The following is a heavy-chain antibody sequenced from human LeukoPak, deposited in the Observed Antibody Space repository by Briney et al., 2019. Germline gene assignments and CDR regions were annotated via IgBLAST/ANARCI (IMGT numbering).Heavy chain of an antibody. Sequence: GGSLRLSCAASGFTFRNHWMHWVRQTPGKGLVWVSRISSDGSSTTYADSVKGRFTISRDTAKNTLYLQMNNLRAEDTAMYYCARDQRVTGRPDIDYWGQGTLVIVSS. J-gene: IGHJ4*02. CDR3: ARDQRVTGRPDIDY. CDR2: ISSDGSST. D-gene: IGHD6-6*01. V-gene: IGHV3-74*03. CDR1: GFTFRNHW.